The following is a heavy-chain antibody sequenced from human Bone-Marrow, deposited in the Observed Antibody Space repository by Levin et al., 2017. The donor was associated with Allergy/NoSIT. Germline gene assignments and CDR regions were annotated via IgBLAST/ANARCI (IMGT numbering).Heavy chain of an antibody. Sequence: PGGSLRLSCAASGFTFSSYGMHWVRQAPGKGLEWVAVISYDGSNKYYADSVKGRFTISRDNSKNTLYLQMNSLRAEDTAVYYCAKDSGDPYYFDYWGQGTLVTVSS. CDR3: AKDSGDPYYFDY. CDR1: GFTFSSYG. CDR2: ISYDGSNK. V-gene: IGHV3-30*18. J-gene: IGHJ4*02. D-gene: IGHD2-21*02.